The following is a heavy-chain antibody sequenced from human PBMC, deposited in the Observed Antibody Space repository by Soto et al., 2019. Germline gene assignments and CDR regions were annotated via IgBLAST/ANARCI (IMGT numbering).Heavy chain of an antibody. Sequence: QVQLVESGGGVVQPGRSLRLSCAASGFTFSSYGMHWVRQAPGKGLEWVAVIWYDGSNKHYADPVKGRFTISRDNSKNTLYLQMNSLRAEDTAVYYCARTVAGPADYWGQGTLVTVSS. CDR2: IWYDGSNK. CDR3: ARTVAGPADY. V-gene: IGHV3-33*01. J-gene: IGHJ4*02. CDR1: GFTFSSYG. D-gene: IGHD6-19*01.